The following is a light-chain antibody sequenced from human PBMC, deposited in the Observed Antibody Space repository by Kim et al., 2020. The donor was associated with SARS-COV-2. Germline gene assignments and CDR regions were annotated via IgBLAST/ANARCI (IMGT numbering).Light chain of an antibody. J-gene: IGLJ1*01. V-gene: IGLV2-14*03. CDR1: SSDIGAYNF. Sequence: QSITISSTGTSSDIGAYNFVSWYHQYPGKAPKLMIYGVSNRPSGVSNRFSGSKSGNTASLSISGLQAEDEGDYYCSSYTSASTPVFGTGTKVTVL. CDR2: GVS. CDR3: SSYTSASTPV.